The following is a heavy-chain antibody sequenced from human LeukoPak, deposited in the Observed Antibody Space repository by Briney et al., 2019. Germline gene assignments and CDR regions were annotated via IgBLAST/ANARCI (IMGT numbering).Heavy chain of an antibody. CDR1: GFTFSTYW. D-gene: IGHD1-26*01. CDR3: AVAAGWEQAY. V-gene: IGHV3-7*01. CDR2: IKQDGSAK. Sequence: GGSLRLSCAASGFTFSTYWMSWVRQAPGKGLEWVANIKQDGSAKNYVDSAMGRFTISRDSAKNSLYLQMNSLRAKDTAVYYCAVAAGWEQAYWGQGTLVTVSS. J-gene: IGHJ4*02.